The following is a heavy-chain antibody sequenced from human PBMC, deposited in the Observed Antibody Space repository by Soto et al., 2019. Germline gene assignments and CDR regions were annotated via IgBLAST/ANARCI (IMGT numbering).Heavy chain of an antibody. CDR3: TRHVDCSGGSCYSGYYYYMDV. V-gene: IGHV3-73*01. J-gene: IGHJ6*03. Sequence: EVQLVESGGGLVQPGGSLKLSCAASGFTFSDSAMHWVRQASGKGLEWVGRIRSKPNTDATAYAASVKGRFTISRDDSKTTAYLQMNSLKIEDTAVYYCTRHVDCSGGSCYSGYYYYMDVWGKGTTVTVSS. CDR1: GFTFSDSA. CDR2: IRSKPNTDAT. D-gene: IGHD2-15*01.